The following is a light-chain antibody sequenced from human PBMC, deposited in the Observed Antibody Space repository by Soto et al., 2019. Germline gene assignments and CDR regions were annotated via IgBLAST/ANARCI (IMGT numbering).Light chain of an antibody. J-gene: IGLJ1*01. CDR1: NIGSKC. V-gene: IGLV3-21*04. CDR2: YDS. CDR3: QVWDSSSDHSLV. Sequence: SSELTQPPSVSVAPGKKARITCGGNNIGSKCVHWYQQKPDQAPVLVIYYDSDRPSGIPERFSGSNSGNTATLTISRVEAGDEADYYCQVWDSSSDHSLVFGTGTKVTVL.